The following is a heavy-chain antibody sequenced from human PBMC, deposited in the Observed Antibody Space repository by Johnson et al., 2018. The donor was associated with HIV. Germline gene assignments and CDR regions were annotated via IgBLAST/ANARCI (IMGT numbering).Heavy chain of an antibody. CDR3: ARGAGIVGALRHFDI. D-gene: IGHD1-26*01. CDR1: GFTFSSYD. Sequence: VQLVESGGGLVQPGGSLRLSCAASGFTFSSYDMHWVRQATGKGLEWVSAIGTAGDTYYPGSVKGRFTISKENAKNSLSLQMTSLRAGDTAVYYCARGAGIVGALRHFDIWGQGTMVTVSS. CDR2: IGTAGDT. V-gene: IGHV3-13*01. J-gene: IGHJ3*02.